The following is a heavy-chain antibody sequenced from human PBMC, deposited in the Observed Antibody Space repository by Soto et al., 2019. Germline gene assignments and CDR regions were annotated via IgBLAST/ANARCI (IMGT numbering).Heavy chain of an antibody. V-gene: IGHV2-70*01. CDR3: ARSDMIYGPFDY. J-gene: IGHJ4*02. CDR1: WFSLRPRGMC. CDR2: IDWDDDK. Sequence: SGTTLVNPPHTLSLTCAFSWFSLRPRGMCVSWILQPPGKALEWLALIDWDDDKYYSTSLKTRLTISKDTSKNQVVLTMTNMDPVDTATYYCARSDMIYGPFDYWGQGTLVTVS. D-gene: IGHD2-8*01.